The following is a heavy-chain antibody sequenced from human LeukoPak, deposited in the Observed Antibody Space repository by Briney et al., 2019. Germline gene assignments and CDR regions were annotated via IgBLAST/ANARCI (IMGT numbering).Heavy chain of an antibody. CDR1: GFTFNSYA. CDR2: ISKDGSNE. Sequence: PGRFLRLSCAASGFTFNSYAMHWVRQAPGKGLEWVAIISKDGSNEHYADSVKGRFTVSRDNSKNTLYTQMNSLRVEDTAVYYCAKFAGKGYFDYWGQGTLVTVSP. D-gene: IGHD3-16*01. CDR3: AKFAGKGYFDY. J-gene: IGHJ4*02. V-gene: IGHV3-30*18.